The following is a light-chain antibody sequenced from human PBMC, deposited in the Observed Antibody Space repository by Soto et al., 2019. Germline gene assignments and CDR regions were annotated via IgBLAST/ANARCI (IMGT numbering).Light chain of an antibody. CDR3: AAWDDSLNGVV. J-gene: IGLJ2*01. Sequence: QSALTQPPSASGTPGQTIASSCSGGSSNIGSHTVNWYQQLPGTAPRLLIYSNTQRPSGVPDRFSGSKSGTSASLAISGLQSEYEGDYYCAAWDDSLNGVVFGEGTKVTVL. V-gene: IGLV1-44*01. CDR1: SSNIGSHT. CDR2: SNT.